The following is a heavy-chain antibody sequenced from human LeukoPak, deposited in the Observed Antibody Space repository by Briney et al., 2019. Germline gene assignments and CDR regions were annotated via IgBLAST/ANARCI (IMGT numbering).Heavy chain of an antibody. CDR2: INHSGST. V-gene: IGHV4-34*01. D-gene: IGHD3-10*01. J-gene: IGHJ4*02. Sequence: PSETLSLTCAVYGGSFSGYYWSWIRQPPGKGLEWIGEINHSGSTNYNPSLKSRVTISVDTSKNQFSLRLSSVTAADTAVYHCARARVLLWFGERRYYFDYWGQGTLVTVSS. CDR3: ARARVLLWFGERRYYFDY. CDR1: GGSFSGYY.